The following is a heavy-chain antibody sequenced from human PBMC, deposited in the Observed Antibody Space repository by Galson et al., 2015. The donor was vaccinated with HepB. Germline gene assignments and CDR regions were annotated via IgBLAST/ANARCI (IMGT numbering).Heavy chain of an antibody. J-gene: IGHJ4*02. D-gene: IGHD6-6*01. V-gene: IGHV4-31*11. Sequence: TLSLTCAVSGGSIRSVTYYWSWIRQHPGKGLEYIGYIHPSGSTYYSPSLKSRVTISVDTSKNQFSLNLSSVTAADTAVYYCARVYDSSSADLDYWGQGTLVTVSS. CDR1: GGSIRSVTYY. CDR3: ARVYDSSSADLDY. CDR2: IHPSGST.